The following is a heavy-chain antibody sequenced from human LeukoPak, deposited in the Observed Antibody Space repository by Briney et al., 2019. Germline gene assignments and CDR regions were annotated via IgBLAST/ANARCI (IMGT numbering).Heavy chain of an antibody. CDR2: INPNSGGT. CDR3: AHQYQLLYFDY. CDR1: GYTFTGYY. J-gene: IGHJ4*02. D-gene: IGHD2-2*01. Sequence: ASVNVSCKASGYTFTGYYMHWVRQAPGQGLEWMGWINPNSGGTNYAQKFQGWVTMTRDTSISTAYMELSSLRSEDTAVYYCAHQYQLLYFDYWGQGTLVTVSS. V-gene: IGHV1-2*04.